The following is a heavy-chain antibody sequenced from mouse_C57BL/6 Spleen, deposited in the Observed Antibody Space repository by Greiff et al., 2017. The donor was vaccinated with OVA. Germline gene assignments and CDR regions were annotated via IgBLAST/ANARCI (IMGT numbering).Heavy chain of an antibody. V-gene: IGHV1-54*01. D-gene: IGHD2-4*01. CDR2: INPGSGGT. J-gene: IGHJ3*01. Sequence: QVQLKEPGAELVRPGTSVKVSCKASGYAFTNYLIEWVKQRPGQGLEWIGVINPGSGGTNYNEKFKGKATLTADKSSSTAYMQLSSLTSEDSAVYFFARAYYDYAAWFAYWGQGTLVTVSS. CDR3: ARAYYDYAAWFAY. CDR1: GYAFTNYL.